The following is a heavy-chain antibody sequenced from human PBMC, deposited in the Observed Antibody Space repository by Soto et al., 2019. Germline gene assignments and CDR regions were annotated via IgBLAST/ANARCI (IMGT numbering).Heavy chain of an antibody. CDR3: YIWGSYRLRRFDY. CDR1: GGSISSYY. J-gene: IGHJ4*02. CDR2: IYYSGST. D-gene: IGHD3-16*02. Sequence: SETLSLTCTVSGGSISSYYWSWIRQPPGKGLEWIGYIYYSGSTNYNPSLKSRVTISVDTSKNQFSLKLSSVTAADTAVYYCYIWGSYRLRRFDYWGQGTLVTVSS. V-gene: IGHV4-59*12.